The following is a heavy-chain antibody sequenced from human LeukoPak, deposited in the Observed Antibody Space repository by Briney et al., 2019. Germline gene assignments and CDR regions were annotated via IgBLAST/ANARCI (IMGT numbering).Heavy chain of an antibody. CDR3: AREVRDYVWGSYRPSLDY. Sequence: GGSLRLSCAASGFTFSSYSMNWVRQAPGKGLEWVSSISSSSSYIYYADSVKGQLTISRDNAKNSLYLQMNSLRAEDTAVYYCAREVRDYVWGSYRPSLDYWGQGTLVTVSS. CDR2: ISSSSSYI. J-gene: IGHJ4*02. V-gene: IGHV3-21*01. D-gene: IGHD3-16*02. CDR1: GFTFSSYS.